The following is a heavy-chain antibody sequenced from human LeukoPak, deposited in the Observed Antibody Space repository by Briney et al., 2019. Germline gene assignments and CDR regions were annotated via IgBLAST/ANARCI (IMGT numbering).Heavy chain of an antibody. J-gene: IGHJ4*02. CDR1: GGSISSYY. D-gene: IGHD1-26*01. CDR2: IDYSGRT. Sequence: PSETLSPTCTVSGGSISSYYWSWIRQSPGKGLEWIGYIDYSGRTNYNPSLKSRVTISVDTSKNQFSLKLSSVTAADTAVYYCARNGGSYVFDYWGQGTLVTVSS. V-gene: IGHV4-59*01. CDR3: ARNGGSYVFDY.